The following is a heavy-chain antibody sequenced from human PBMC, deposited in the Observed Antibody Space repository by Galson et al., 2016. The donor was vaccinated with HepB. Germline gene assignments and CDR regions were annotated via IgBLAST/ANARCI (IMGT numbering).Heavy chain of an antibody. CDR3: ARDDAGYSSGYYIGHAFDI. CDR2: IGGGGDT. J-gene: IGHJ3*02. V-gene: IGHV3-23*01. CDR1: GFTFINNA. Sequence: SLRLSCAASGFTFINNAMTWVRQAPGKGLEWVSAIGGGGDTYSADSVKGRFTISRDNSKNTLFLEMNSLRAEDTAVYYCARDDAGYSSGYYIGHAFDIWGQGTMVTVSS. D-gene: IGHD3-22*01.